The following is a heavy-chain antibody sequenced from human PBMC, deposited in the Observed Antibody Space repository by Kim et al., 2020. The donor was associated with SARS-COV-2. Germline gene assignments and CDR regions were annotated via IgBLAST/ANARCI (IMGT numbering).Heavy chain of an antibody. CDR1: GFTVSSNY. J-gene: IGHJ6*02. CDR3: ARDRTYYYDSSGYYDYYGMDV. CDR2: IYSGGST. Sequence: GGSLRLSCAASGFTVSSNYMSWVRQAPGKGLEWVSVIYSGGSTYYADSVKGRFTISRDNSKNTLYLQMNSLRAEDTAVYYCARDRTYYYDSSGYYDYYGMDVWGQGTTVTVSS. D-gene: IGHD3-22*01. V-gene: IGHV3-66*01.